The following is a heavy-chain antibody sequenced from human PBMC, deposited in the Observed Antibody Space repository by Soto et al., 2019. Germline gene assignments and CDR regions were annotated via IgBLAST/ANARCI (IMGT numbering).Heavy chain of an antibody. V-gene: IGHV3-30-3*01. CDR2: ISYDGSNK. Sequence: QVQLVESGGGVVQPGRSLRLSCAASGFTFSSYAMHWVRQAPGKGLEWVAVISYDGSNKYYADSVKGRFTISRDNSKNPLYLQMNSLRAEDTAVYYCARDRNYDSSGSPLYYYYGMDVWGQGTTVTVSS. J-gene: IGHJ6*02. D-gene: IGHD3-22*01. CDR3: ARDRNYDSSGSPLYYYYGMDV. CDR1: GFTFSSYA.